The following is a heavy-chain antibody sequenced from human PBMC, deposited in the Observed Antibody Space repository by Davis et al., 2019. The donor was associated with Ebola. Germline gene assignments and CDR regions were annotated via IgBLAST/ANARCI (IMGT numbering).Heavy chain of an antibody. D-gene: IGHD3-22*01. Sequence: ASVKVSCKASGYTFPSYGISWVRQAPGQGLEWMGIINPSGGSTSYAQKFQGRVTMTRDTSTSTVYMELSSLRSEDTAVYYCARGGVYYDSSGPSAYWGQGTLVTVSS. CDR3: ARGGVYYDSSGPSAY. J-gene: IGHJ4*02. CDR1: GYTFPSYG. V-gene: IGHV1-46*01. CDR2: INPSGGST.